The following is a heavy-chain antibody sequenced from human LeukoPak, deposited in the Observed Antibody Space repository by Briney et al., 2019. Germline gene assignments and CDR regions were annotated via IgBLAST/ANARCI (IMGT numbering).Heavy chain of an antibody. J-gene: IGHJ6*03. D-gene: IGHD6-25*01. CDR1: GFTLSNYA. CDR2: ISSNGGST. CDR3: ARGGAAADNRYYMDV. Sequence: GGSLRLSCAASGFTLSNYAMHWVRQAPGKGLEYVSAISSNGGSTFYANSVQGRFTISRDSSKNTLYLQMGNLRAEDMAVYYCARGGAAADNRYYMDVWANGTTVIVSS. V-gene: IGHV3-64*01.